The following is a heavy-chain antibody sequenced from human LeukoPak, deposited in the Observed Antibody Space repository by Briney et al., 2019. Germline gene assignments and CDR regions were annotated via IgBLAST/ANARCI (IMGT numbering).Heavy chain of an antibody. D-gene: IGHD2-2*01. J-gene: IGHJ6*03. CDR1: GYTFTSYD. CDR3: ARQVPAARRYYYYMDV. Sequence: ASVKVSCKASGYTFTSYDISWVRQATGQGLEWMGWMNPNSGNTGYAQKFQGRVTITRNTSISTAYMELSSLRSEDTAVYYCARQVPAARRYYYYMDVWGKGTTVTVSS. CDR2: MNPNSGNT. V-gene: IGHV1-8*03.